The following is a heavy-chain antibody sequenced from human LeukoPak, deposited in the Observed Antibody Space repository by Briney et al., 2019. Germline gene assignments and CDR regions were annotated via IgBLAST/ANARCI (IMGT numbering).Heavy chain of an antibody. V-gene: IGHV4-30-2*01. CDR2: IYHSGST. CDR1: GDSISSGAYS. J-gene: IGHJ3*01. CDR3: ARVRNPDSFDV. Sequence: SETLSLTCAVSGDSISSGAYSWSWIRQPPEKGLEWIGYIYHSGSTYYNPSLKSRVTISLDRSKNQFSLKLNSVAAADTAVYYCARVRNPDSFDVWGQGTMVTVSS.